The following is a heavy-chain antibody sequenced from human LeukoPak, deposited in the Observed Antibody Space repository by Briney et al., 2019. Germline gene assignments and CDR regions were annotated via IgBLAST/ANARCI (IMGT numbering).Heavy chain of an antibody. CDR2: ISSSSSTI. V-gene: IGHV3-48*01. CDR3: AKSIAVAGLAGGRTFDY. Sequence: GGSLRLSCAASGFTFSSYSMNWVRQAPGKGLEWVSYISSSSSTIYYADSVKGRFTISRDNSKNTLYLQMNSLRAEDTAVYYCAKSIAVAGLAGGRTFDYWGQGTLVTVSS. D-gene: IGHD6-19*01. J-gene: IGHJ4*02. CDR1: GFTFSSYS.